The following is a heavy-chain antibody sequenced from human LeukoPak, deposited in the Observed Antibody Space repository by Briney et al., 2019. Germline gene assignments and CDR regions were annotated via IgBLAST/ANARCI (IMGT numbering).Heavy chain of an antibody. V-gene: IGHV1-69*05. Sequence: SVKVFCKASGDTFSRYAISWVREAPGQGLEWMGGIIPIFGTANYAQKFQGRVTMTTDESTSTAYRTLSSLRSEDTAVYYCAGDNYAGANWFDPWGQGALVTVSS. D-gene: IGHD1-7*01. CDR3: AGDNYAGANWFDP. CDR1: GDTFSRYA. J-gene: IGHJ5*02. CDR2: IIPIFGTA.